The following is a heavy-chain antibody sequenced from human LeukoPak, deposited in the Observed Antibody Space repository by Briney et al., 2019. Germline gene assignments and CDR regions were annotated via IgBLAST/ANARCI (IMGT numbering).Heavy chain of an antibody. CDR1: GYTFTGYY. CDR2: INPNSGGT. V-gene: IGHV1-2*02. Sequence: ASVKVSCKASGYTFTGYYMHWVRQAPGQGLEWMGWINPNSGGTTYAQKFQGRDTMTRDTSISTAYMELSRLRSDGTAVYYCAREIPVYCSGGSCYLWGQGTLVTVSP. J-gene: IGHJ4*02. D-gene: IGHD2-15*01. CDR3: AREIPVYCSGGSCYL.